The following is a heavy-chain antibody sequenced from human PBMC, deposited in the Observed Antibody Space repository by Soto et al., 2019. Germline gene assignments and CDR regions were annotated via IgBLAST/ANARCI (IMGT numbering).Heavy chain of an antibody. J-gene: IGHJ4*02. Sequence: QVHLVQSGAEVKKPGASVKVSCKGSGYIFTTYGITWVRQAPGQGLEWMGWISAHNGNTHYAQKLQGRVTVTRDTATSTAYMELRTLRSDDPAVYYCARGRDGDYWGQGALVTVPS. V-gene: IGHV1-18*01. CDR2: ISAHNGNT. CDR3: ARGRDGDY. D-gene: IGHD6-6*01. CDR1: GYIFTTYG.